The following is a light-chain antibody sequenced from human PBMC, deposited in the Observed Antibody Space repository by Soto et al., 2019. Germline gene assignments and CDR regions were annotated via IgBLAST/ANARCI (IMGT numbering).Light chain of an antibody. Sequence: DIQMTQSPSSLSASVGDRVTITCRASQSISSYLNWYQQKPGKAPKHLIYTASSLQYGVPSRFSGSGSGTDFTLTISSLKPEDFATYYCQQSYSTPTFGQGTKVEIK. CDR1: QSISSY. J-gene: IGKJ1*01. CDR3: QQSYSTPT. CDR2: TAS. V-gene: IGKV1-39*01.